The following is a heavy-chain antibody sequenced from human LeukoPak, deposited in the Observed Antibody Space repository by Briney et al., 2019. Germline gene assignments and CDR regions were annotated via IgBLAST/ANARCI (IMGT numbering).Heavy chain of an antibody. J-gene: IGHJ3*02. Sequence: PGGSLRLSCAASGFTFDDYAMHWVRQAPGKGLEWVSGISWNSGSIGYADSVKGRFTISRDNAKNSLYLQMNSLRAEDMALYYCAKDNGGGPGAFDIWGQGTMVTVSS. CDR1: GFTFDDYA. D-gene: IGHD3-16*01. V-gene: IGHV3-9*03. CDR2: ISWNSGSI. CDR3: AKDNGGGPGAFDI.